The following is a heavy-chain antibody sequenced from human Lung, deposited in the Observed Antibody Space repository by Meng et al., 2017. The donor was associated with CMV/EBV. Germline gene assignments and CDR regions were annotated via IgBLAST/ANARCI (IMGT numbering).Heavy chain of an antibody. V-gene: IGHV3-74*01. CDR1: GFTFSSYW. D-gene: IGHD3-22*01. CDR2: INSDGSST. CDR3: ARDCHPEGGYPSDAFDI. Sequence: GESXKISXAASGFTFSSYWMHWVRQAPGKGLVWVSRINSDGSSTSYADSVKGRFTISRDNAKNTLYLQMNSLRAEDTAVYYCARDCHPEGGYPSDAFDIWGQGTXVTVSS. J-gene: IGHJ3*02.